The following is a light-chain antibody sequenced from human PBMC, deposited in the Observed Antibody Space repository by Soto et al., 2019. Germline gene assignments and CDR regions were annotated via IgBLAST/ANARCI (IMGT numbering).Light chain of an antibody. CDR2: AAS. V-gene: IGKV1-39*01. CDR3: QQSYSTPRT. Sequence: DIQMTQSPSSLSTSVGDRVTITCRASQSISSYLNWYQQKPGKAPKPLIYAASVLQSGVPSRFSGSGSGTDFTLTISSLQPEDFATYYCQQSYSTPRTFGQGTKVDIK. CDR1: QSISSY. J-gene: IGKJ2*01.